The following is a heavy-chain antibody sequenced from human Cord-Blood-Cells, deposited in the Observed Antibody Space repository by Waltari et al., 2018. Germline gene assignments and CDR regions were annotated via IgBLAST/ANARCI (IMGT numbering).Heavy chain of an antibody. D-gene: IGHD3-3*01. CDR2: IYTSGST. J-gene: IGHJ3*02. Sequence: QVQLQESGPGLVKPSQTLSLTCTVSGGSISSGSYYWHWTRQPAGTGLEWIGYIYTSGSTNYNPSLKSRVTISVDTSKNQFSLKLSSVTAADTAVYYCARGTYYDFWSGYAFDAFDIWGQGTMVTVSS. V-gene: IGHV4-61*09. CDR1: GGSISSGSYY. CDR3: ARGTYYDFWSGYAFDAFDI.